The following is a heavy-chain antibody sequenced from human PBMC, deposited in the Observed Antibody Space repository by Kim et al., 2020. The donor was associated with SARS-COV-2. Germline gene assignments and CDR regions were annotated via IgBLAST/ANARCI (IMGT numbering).Heavy chain of an antibody. D-gene: IGHD3-10*01. CDR2: INAGNGNT. V-gene: IGHV1-3*01. Sequence: ASVKVSCKASGYTFTSYAMHWVRQAPGQRLEWMGWINAGNGNTKYSQKFQGRVTITRDTSASTAYMELSSLRSEDTAVYYCAREGAYGSGSYPNFQHWGQGTLVTVSS. CDR1: GYTFTSYA. CDR3: AREGAYGSGSYPNFQH. J-gene: IGHJ1*01.